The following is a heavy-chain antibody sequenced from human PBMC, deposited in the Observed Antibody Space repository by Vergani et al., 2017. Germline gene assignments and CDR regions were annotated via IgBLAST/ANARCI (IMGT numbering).Heavy chain of an antibody. CDR1: GYTFTGYY. CDR2: INPNSGGT. V-gene: IGHV1-2*02. J-gene: IGHJ6*02. CDR3: ARDLPRGVVVITTGTGGMDV. D-gene: IGHD3-22*01. Sequence: QVQLVQSGAEVKKPGASVKVSCKASGYTFTGYYMHWVRQDPGQGLEWMGWINPNSGGTNYAQKFQGRVTMTRDQSISTAYMELSRLRSDDTAVYYCARDLPRGVVVITTGTGGMDVWGQGTTVTVSS.